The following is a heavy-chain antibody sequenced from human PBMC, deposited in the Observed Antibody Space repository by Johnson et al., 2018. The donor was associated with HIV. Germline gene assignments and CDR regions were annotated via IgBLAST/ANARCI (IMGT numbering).Heavy chain of an antibody. CDR1: GFTFSRYW. CDR3: ARAASDALYI. Sequence: VQLVESGGGLVQPGGSLRLSCAASGFTFSRYWMSWVRQAPGKGLEWVANIKQDVSEKYYVDSVKGRFTNSRGNAKNSLYMQTNSLRAECTAVYYCARAASDALYIWGQWTMFTVFS. V-gene: IGHV3-7*05. J-gene: IGHJ3*02. CDR2: IKQDVSEK.